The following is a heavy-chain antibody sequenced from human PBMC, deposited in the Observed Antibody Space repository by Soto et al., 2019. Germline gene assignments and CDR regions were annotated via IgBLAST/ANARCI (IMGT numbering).Heavy chain of an antibody. CDR2: IYYSGST. V-gene: IGHV4-31*03. CDR1: GGSISSGGYY. J-gene: IGHJ5*02. CDR3: ARFFDGGNSNWFDP. D-gene: IGHD2-21*02. Sequence: SETLSLTCTVSGGSISSGGYYWSWIRQHPGKGLEWIGYIYYSGSTYYNPSLKSRVTISVDTSKDQFSLKLSSVTAADTAVYYCARFFDGGNSNWFDPWGQGTLVTVSS.